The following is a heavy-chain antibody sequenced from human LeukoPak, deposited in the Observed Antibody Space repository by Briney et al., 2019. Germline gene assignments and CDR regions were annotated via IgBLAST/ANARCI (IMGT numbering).Heavy chain of an antibody. CDR1: GFTFSSYA. CDR3: IRVPY. CDR2: ISYDGSNK. Sequence: PGRSLRLSCAASGFTFSSYAMHWVRQAPGKGLEWVAVISYDGSNKYYADSVKGRFTISRDNAKNTLYLQMNSLRAEDTAVYYCIRVPYWGQGALVTVSS. J-gene: IGHJ4*02. V-gene: IGHV3-30*04.